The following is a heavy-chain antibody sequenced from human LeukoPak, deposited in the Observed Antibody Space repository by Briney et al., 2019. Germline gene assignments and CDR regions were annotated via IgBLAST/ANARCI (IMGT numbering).Heavy chain of an antibody. CDR1: GGSISSHY. CDR2: IYYSGST. Sequence: PSETLSLTCIVSGGSISSHYWSWLRQTPGKGLEYIGYIYYSGSTDYNPSLKSRVTISLDTSKNQFSLHLSSVTAADTAVYYCARRSGVLDSRDSRYYFDHWGQGTLVTVSS. V-gene: IGHV4-59*11. D-gene: IGHD3-22*01. J-gene: IGHJ4*02. CDR3: ARRSGVLDSRDSRYYFDH.